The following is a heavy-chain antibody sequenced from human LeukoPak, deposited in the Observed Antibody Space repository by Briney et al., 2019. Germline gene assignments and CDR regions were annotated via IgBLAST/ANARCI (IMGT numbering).Heavy chain of an antibody. CDR2: ISSDESTD. CDR3: AREGLGTTFSAWFDP. V-gene: IGHV3-30*03. CDR1: GFTFSTYG. D-gene: IGHD1-7*01. Sequence: GGSLRLSCAASGFTFSTYGMHWVRQAPGKGLEWVAVISSDESTDYYSDSVRGRFTVSRDNSKNTLYLQVNSLRAEDTAVYYCAREGLGTTFSAWFDPWGRGTLVIVSS. J-gene: IGHJ5*02.